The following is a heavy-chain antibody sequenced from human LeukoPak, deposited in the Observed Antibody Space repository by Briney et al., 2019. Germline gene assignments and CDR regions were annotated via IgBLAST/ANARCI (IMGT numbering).Heavy chain of an antibody. CDR2: IYTSGST. CDR3: ARGGDFWSGPFDY. CDR1: GGSISSSSYY. J-gene: IGHJ4*02. V-gene: IGHV4-39*07. D-gene: IGHD3-3*01. Sequence: SETLSLTCTVSGGSISSSSYYWGWIRQPPGKGLEWIGRIYTSGSTNYNPSLKSRVTMSVDTSKNQFSLKLSSVTAADTAVYYCARGGDFWSGPFDYWGQGTLVTVSS.